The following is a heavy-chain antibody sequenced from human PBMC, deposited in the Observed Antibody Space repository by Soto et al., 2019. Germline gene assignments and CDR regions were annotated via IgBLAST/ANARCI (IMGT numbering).Heavy chain of an antibody. CDR3: ARTTTTGPWSNYYYYMDV. CDR1: GFTVSSNY. D-gene: IGHD4-17*01. J-gene: IGHJ6*03. CDR2: IYSGGST. Sequence: GGSLRLSCAASGFTVSSNYMSWVRQAPGKGLEWVSVIYSGGSTYYADSVKGRFTISRHNSKNTLYLQMNSLRAEDTAVYYCARTTTTGPWSNYYYYMDVWGKGTTVTVSS. V-gene: IGHV3-53*04.